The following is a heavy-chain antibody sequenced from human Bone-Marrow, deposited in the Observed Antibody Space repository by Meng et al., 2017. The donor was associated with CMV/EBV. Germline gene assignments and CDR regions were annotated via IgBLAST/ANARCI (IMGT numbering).Heavy chain of an antibody. CDR3: ARGVVSQLLYFFDP. CDR1: GYIFIGYY. V-gene: IGHV1-2*02. Sequence: ASVKVSCKASGYIFIGYYMHWVRQAPGQGLEWMGWINPNSGGTNYAQKFQGRVTMTRDTSISTAYMELSRLRSDDTAVYYCARGVVSQLLYFFDPWGQGTLVTVSS. D-gene: IGHD2-2*02. J-gene: IGHJ5*02. CDR2: INPNSGGT.